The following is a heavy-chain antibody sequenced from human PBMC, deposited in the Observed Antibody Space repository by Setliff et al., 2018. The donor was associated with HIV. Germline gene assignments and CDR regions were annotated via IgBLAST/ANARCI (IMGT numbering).Heavy chain of an antibody. J-gene: IGHJ4*02. CDR1: GESFSGYY. CDR2: INHSGST. D-gene: IGHD2-21*01. V-gene: IGHV4-34*01. Sequence: SETLSLTCAVYGESFSGYYWSWVRQPPGKGLEWVGEINHSGSTNYNSSLKSRVTISLDTSKNQFSLKLSSVTAADTAVYYCARASWLVVVRFFDFWGQGTLVTVSS. CDR3: ARASWLVVVRFFDF.